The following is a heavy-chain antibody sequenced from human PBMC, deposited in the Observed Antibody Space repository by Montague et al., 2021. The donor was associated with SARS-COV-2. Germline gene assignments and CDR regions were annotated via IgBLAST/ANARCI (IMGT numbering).Heavy chain of an antibody. Sequence: SLRLSCAASGFTFSSYAMHWVRQAPGKGLEWVAVISYDGSNKYYADSVKGRFTISRDNSKNTLYLQMNSLRAEDTAVYCCARVGSGSYYGYFDYWGQGTLVTVSS. CDR2: ISYDGSNK. V-gene: IGHV3-30*04. J-gene: IGHJ4*02. D-gene: IGHD1-26*01. CDR1: GFTFSSYA. CDR3: ARVGSGSYYGYFDY.